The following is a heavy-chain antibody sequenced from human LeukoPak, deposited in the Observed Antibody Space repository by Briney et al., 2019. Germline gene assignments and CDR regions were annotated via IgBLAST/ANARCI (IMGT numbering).Heavy chain of an antibody. D-gene: IGHD3-9*01. V-gene: IGHV4-59*08. CDR3: ARQGYDILTGYIDAFDI. Sequence: TSETLSLTCTVSGGSISSYYWSWIRQPPGKGREWIGYISYSGSTNYNPSLKSRVTISIDTSKNQFSLKLRSVTAADTAIYYCARQGYDILTGYIDAFDIWGQGTMVTVSS. CDR1: GGSISSYY. J-gene: IGHJ3*02. CDR2: ISYSGST.